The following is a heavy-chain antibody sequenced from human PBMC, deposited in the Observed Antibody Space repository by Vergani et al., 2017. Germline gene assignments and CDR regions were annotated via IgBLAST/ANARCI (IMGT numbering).Heavy chain of an antibody. CDR3: ARDPDSSGYFDY. D-gene: IGHD5-18*01. V-gene: IGHV3-23*01. CDR2: ISGSGGST. J-gene: IGHJ4*02. Sequence: EVQLLESGGGLVQPGGSLRLSCAASGFTFSSYAMSWVRQAPGKGLEWVSAISGSGGSTYYADSVKGRFTISRDNYKNTLYLQMNSLRTEDTAVYYCARDPDSSGYFDYWGQGTLVTVSS. CDR1: GFTFSSYA.